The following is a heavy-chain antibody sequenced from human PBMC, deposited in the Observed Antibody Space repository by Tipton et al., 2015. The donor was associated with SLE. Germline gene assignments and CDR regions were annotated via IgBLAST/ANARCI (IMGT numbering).Heavy chain of an antibody. J-gene: IGHJ5*02. CDR2: IFYSGST. CDR3: ARAGAASGARWFDT. D-gene: IGHD6-13*01. CDR1: GDSIISGAYY. V-gene: IGHV4-31*03. Sequence: TLSLTCTVSGDSIISGAYYWSWLRQRPGKGLEWIGHIFYSGSTYYNPSLESRLTISIDRSENQFSLGLNSVTDADTAVYYCARAGAASGARWFDTWGRGTLVTVSS.